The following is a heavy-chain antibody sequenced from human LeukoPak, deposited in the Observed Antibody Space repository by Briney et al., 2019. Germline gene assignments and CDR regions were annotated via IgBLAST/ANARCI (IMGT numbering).Heavy chain of an antibody. CDR1: GGTFSSYA. D-gene: IGHD6-13*01. CDR3: ARGIAAAGGWFDP. J-gene: IGHJ5*02. CDR2: IIPILGIA. Sequence: ASVKVSCKASGGTFSSYAISWVRQAPGQGLEWMGRIIPILGIANYAQKFQGRVTITVDKSTSTAYMELSSLRSEDTAVYSCARGIAAAGGWFDPWGQGTLVTVSS. V-gene: IGHV1-69*04.